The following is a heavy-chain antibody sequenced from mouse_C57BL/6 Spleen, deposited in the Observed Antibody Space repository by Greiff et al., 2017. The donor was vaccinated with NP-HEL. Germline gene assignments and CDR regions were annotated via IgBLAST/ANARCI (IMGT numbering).Heavy chain of an antibody. J-gene: IGHJ3*01. Sequence: QVQLQQPGAELVKPGASVKLSCKASGYTFTSYWMQWVKQRPGQGLEWIGEIDTSDSYTNYNQKFKGKATLTVDTSSSTAYMQLSSLTSEDSAVYYSARYDGYYSVAYWGQGTLVTVSA. CDR3: ARYDGYYSVAY. CDR1: GYTFTSYW. V-gene: IGHV1-50*01. D-gene: IGHD2-3*01. CDR2: IDTSDSYT.